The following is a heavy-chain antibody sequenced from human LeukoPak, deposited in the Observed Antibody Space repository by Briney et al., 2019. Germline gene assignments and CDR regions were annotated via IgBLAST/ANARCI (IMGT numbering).Heavy chain of an antibody. Sequence: SXKVSCKASGGTFISYAISWVRQAPGQGLEWMGGIIPIFGTANYAQKFQGRVTITTDESTSTAYMELSSLRSEDTAVYYCARVGGGDFWSGYPFDYWGQGTLVTVSS. CDR2: IIPIFGTA. V-gene: IGHV1-69*05. CDR1: GGTFISYA. J-gene: IGHJ4*02. D-gene: IGHD3-3*01. CDR3: ARVGGGDFWSGYPFDY.